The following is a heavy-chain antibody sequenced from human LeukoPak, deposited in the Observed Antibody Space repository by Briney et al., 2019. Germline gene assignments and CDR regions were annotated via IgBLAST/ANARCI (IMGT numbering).Heavy chain of an antibody. D-gene: IGHD6-13*01. CDR1: GSSFTSYW. CDR2: IYHGDSGT. CDR3: AGGSSWYGVDY. J-gene: IGHJ4*02. V-gene: IGHV5-51*01. Sequence: GASLQISCKGSGSSFTSYWIGWGRQLPGKGLEWMGIIYHGDSGTRYCPSFEGQVTISADKSISTAYLQWSSLKASDTAMYYCAGGSSWYGVDYWGQGTLVTVSS.